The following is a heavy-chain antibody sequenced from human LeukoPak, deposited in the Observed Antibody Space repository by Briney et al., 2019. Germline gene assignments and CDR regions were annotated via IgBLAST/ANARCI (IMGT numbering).Heavy chain of an antibody. D-gene: IGHD6-19*01. CDR2: IYYSGST. CDR3: ARDLAYPMAGRVY. J-gene: IGHJ4*02. V-gene: IGHV4-30-4*08. Sequence: SETLSLTCTVSGGSISSGDYYWSWIRQPPGKGLEWIGYIYYSGSTYYNPSLKSRVTISVDTSKNQFSLKLSSVTAAGTAVYYCARDLAYPMAGRVYWGQGTLVTVSS. CDR1: GGSISSGDYY.